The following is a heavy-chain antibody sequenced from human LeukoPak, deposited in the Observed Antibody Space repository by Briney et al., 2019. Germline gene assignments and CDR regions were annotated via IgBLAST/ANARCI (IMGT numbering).Heavy chain of an antibody. J-gene: IGHJ4*02. CDR2: ISGSGGST. CDR1: GFPFSSYA. D-gene: IGHD6-19*01. Sequence: PGGSLRLSCAASGFPFSSYAMSWVRQAPGKGLEWVSAISGSGGSTYYADSVKGRFTISRDNSKNTLYLQMNSLRAEDTAVYYCAKSKGQWLALFDYWGQGTLVTVSS. CDR3: AKSKGQWLALFDY. V-gene: IGHV3-23*01.